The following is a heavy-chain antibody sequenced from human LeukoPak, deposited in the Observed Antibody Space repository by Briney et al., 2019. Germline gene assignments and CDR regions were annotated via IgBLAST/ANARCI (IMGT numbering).Heavy chain of an antibody. J-gene: IGHJ5*02. CDR3: ARGGESGYDT. CDR2: IYSTGNT. V-gene: IGHV4-39*01. Sequence: PSETLSLTCTVSGGSISSSSNYWGWIRQPPGKGLEWIGTIYSTGNTYYNPSLKSRLTISVDTSKNQFSLKLSSVTAADTAVYYCARGGESGYDTWGQGSLVTVSS. D-gene: IGHD5-12*01. CDR1: GGSISSSSNY.